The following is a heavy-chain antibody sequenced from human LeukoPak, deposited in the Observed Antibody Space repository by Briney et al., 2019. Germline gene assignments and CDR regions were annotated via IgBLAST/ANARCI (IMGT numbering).Heavy chain of an antibody. CDR3: ARGSSSYYFDY. J-gene: IGHJ4*02. Sequence: ASVKVSCKASGYTFTSYYMHWVRQAPGQGLEWMGIINPSGGDTRYAQKFQGRVTMTRDTSTSTVYMELSSLRSEDTAIYFCARGSSSYYFDYWGQGTLVTVSS. CDR2: INPSGGDT. CDR1: GYTFTSYY. D-gene: IGHD6-6*01. V-gene: IGHV1-46*01.